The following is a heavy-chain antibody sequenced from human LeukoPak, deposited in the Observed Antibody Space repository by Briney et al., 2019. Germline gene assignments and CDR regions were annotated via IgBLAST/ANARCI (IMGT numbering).Heavy chain of an antibody. CDR2: IYYSGST. V-gene: IGHV4-39*07. D-gene: IGHD2-2*02. J-gene: IGHJ4*02. CDR3: ARDGVYCSSTDCYTGFDY. Sequence: SETLSLTCTVSGGSITSSSYYWGWIRQPPGKGLEWIGSIYYSGSTYYNPSLKTRVTISVDTSKNQFSLKLSSVTAADTAVYYCARDGVYCSSTDCYTGFDYWGQGTLVTVSS. CDR1: GGSITSSSYY.